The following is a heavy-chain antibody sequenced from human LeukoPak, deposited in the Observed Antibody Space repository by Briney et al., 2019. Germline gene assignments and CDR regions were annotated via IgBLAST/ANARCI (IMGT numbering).Heavy chain of an antibody. V-gene: IGHV1-2*02. Sequence: ASVKVSCKASGYTFTGYYMHWVRQAPEQGLEWVGWINPNSGGTNYAQKFQGRVTMTRDTSISTAYMELSRLRSDDTAVYYCARGRGGFYYYYMDVWGKGTTVTVSS. J-gene: IGHJ6*03. CDR1: GYTFTGYY. CDR2: INPNSGGT. CDR3: ARGRGGFYYYYMDV.